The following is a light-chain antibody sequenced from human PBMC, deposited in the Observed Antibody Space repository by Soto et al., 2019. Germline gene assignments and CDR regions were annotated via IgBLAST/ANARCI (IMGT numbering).Light chain of an antibody. Sequence: QSVLAQPASVSGSPGQSITISCTGTNSDVGGYDYVSWYQQHPDKAPKFMIYEVTNRPSGVSHRFSGSKSGNTASLTISGLPAADDADYSCSSYTTTSTYVFGTGTQVTVL. CDR3: SSYTTTSTYV. CDR2: EVT. J-gene: IGLJ1*01. CDR1: NSDVGGYDY. V-gene: IGLV2-14*01.